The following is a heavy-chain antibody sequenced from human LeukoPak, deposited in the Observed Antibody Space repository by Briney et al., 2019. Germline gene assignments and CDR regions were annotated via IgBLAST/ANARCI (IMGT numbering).Heavy chain of an antibody. D-gene: IGHD5-18*01. V-gene: IGHV3-9*01. CDR3: AKDMLRNSYGSSPFDS. Sequence: GGSLRLSCAASGFTFDDYAMHWVRQAPGKGLEWVSGISWKSGSIGYADSVKGRFTVSRDNAKNSLYLQMNSLRAEDTALYYCAKDMLRNSYGSSPFDSWGQGTLVTVSS. CDR2: ISWKSGSI. J-gene: IGHJ4*02. CDR1: GFTFDDYA.